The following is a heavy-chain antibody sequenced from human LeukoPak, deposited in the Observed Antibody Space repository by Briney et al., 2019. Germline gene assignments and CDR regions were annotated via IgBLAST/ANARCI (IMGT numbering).Heavy chain of an antibody. Sequence: PGGSLRLSCAASGFVFSTCGMHWVRQAPGNGLEWVAVISYDGSEQYYADSVKGRFTISRDNSRNTLYLHINTVRAEDTAVYYCATTPPGRFWFGELGDNWGQGTLVTVSS. CDR2: ISYDGSEQ. CDR1: GFVFSTCG. CDR3: ATTPPGRFWFGELGDN. D-gene: IGHD3-10*01. V-gene: IGHV3-33*01. J-gene: IGHJ4*02.